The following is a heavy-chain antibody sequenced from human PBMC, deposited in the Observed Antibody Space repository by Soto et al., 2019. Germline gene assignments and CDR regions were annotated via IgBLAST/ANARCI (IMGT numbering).Heavy chain of an antibody. CDR2: IYSNGDT. CDR3: ARRGGSSSGYYYYAMDV. D-gene: IGHD6-6*01. J-gene: IGHJ6*02. V-gene: IGHV4-31*03. Sequence: LSLTCSVSSDSMNSGGYYWSWIRQHPGKGLEWIGYIYSNGDTYYNPSLKSRVTISVDTSKNQFSLNLTSVTAADTAVYYCARRGGSSSGYYYYAMDVWGQGTTVTVSS. CDR1: SDSMNSGGYY.